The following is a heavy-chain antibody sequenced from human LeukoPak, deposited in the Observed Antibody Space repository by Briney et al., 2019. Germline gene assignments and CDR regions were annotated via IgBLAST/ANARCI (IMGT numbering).Heavy chain of an antibody. V-gene: IGHV4-39*01. Sequence: SETLSLTCTVSGGSISSSSYYWGWIRQPPGKGLEWIGSIYYSGSTYYNPSLKSRVTISVDTSKNQFSLKLSSVTAADTAVYYCARGRNRGYSYGYSYYFDYWGQGTLVTVSS. CDR3: ARGRNRGYSYGYSYYFDY. CDR1: GGSISSSSYY. CDR2: IYYSGST. J-gene: IGHJ4*02. D-gene: IGHD5-18*01.